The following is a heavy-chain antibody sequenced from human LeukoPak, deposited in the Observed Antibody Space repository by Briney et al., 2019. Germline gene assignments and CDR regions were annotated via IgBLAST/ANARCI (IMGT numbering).Heavy chain of an antibody. CDR3: ARAQSNLRLHYFDS. CDR2: ISPNSGGT. CDR1: GYIFTGYY. D-gene: IGHD1-1*01. V-gene: IGHV1-2*02. Sequence: ASVKVSCKASGYIFTGYYIRWVRQAPGQGLEWMGWISPNSGGTNHAQKFQGRVTMTRNASISTAYMELSSLNSDDTAVYYCARAQSNLRLHYFDSWGQGTLVTVSS. J-gene: IGHJ4*02.